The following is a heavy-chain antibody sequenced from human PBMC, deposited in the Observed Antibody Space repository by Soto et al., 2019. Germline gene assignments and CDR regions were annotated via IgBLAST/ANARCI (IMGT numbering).Heavy chain of an antibody. CDR2: ISSSSSYI. CDR1: VFTFRIYR. J-gene: IGHJ4*02. Sequence: PWGALLFSGAAGVFTFRIYRVSWVRQAPGKGLEWVSSISSSSSYIYYADSVKGRFTISRDNAKNSLYLQMNSLRAEDTAVYYCARTLITFGGVIVTPDFDYWGQGTMVTVSS. CDR3: ARTLITFGGVIVTPDFDY. D-gene: IGHD3-16*02. V-gene: IGHV3-21*01.